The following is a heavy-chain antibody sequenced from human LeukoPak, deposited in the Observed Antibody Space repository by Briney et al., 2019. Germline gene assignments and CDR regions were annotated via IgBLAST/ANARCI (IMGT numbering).Heavy chain of an antibody. CDR2: IFTSGST. Sequence: PSQTLSLTCTVSGGSISSGSYYWSWIRQPAGKGLEWIGRIFTSGSTSYNPSLKSRVTVSLDTSKNQFSLKLSSVTAADTAVYYCARGGSHWVDYWGQGTLVTVSS. D-gene: IGHD3-16*01. CDR3: ARGGSHWVDY. CDR1: GGSISSGSYY. J-gene: IGHJ4*02. V-gene: IGHV4-61*02.